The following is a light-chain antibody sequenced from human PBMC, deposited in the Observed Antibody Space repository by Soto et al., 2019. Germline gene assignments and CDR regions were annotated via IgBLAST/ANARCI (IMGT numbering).Light chain of an antibody. V-gene: IGKV3-15*01. Sequence: ETVLPKSPGTLSLSPGESVTPSCRASQSISGTLAWYQQKPGQAPRLLIYGASTRATSFPARFSGSGSGTDFTLTISSLQSEDFAVYYCQQYNNWPWTVGQGSKVDIK. CDR2: GAS. J-gene: IGKJ1*01. CDR1: QSISGT. CDR3: QQYNNWPWT.